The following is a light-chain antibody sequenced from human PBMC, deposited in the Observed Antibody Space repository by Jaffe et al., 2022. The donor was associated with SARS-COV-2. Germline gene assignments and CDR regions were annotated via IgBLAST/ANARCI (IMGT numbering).Light chain of an antibody. V-gene: IGLV2-14*01. CDR1: SSDVGAYNY. CDR2: EVS. Sequence: QSALTQPASVSGSPGQSITISCTGTSSDVGAYNYVSWYQQHPGKAPKLMIYEVSHRPSGVPDRFSGSKSGNTASLTISGLQAEDEADYYCSSYTTSATWVFGGGTELTVL. J-gene: IGLJ3*02. CDR3: SSYTTSATWV.